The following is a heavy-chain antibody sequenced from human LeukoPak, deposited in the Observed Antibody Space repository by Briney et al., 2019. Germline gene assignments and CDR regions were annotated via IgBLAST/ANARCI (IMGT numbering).Heavy chain of an antibody. D-gene: IGHD3-10*01. Sequence: GSRRLSCVASGFSFSRYWMSWVRQAPGKGLEWVANIKEDGSEQYYADSLKGRFTISRDNVKNSLYLHINSLRAEDTAVYYCARDSFDTDIDYWGQGTLVTVSS. CDR2: IKEDGSEQ. V-gene: IGHV3-7*01. CDR3: ARDSFDTDIDY. CDR1: GFSFSRYW. J-gene: IGHJ4*02.